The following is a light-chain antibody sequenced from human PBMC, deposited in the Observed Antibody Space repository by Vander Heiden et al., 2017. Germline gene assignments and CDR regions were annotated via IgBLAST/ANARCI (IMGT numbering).Light chain of an antibody. CDR3: QQDDNLPQA. J-gene: IGKJ4*01. V-gene: IGKV1-33*01. CDR1: QDISNY. Sequence: DIQMTQPPSSLSASVGDRVTITCQASQDISNYLNWYQQKPGKAPKLLIYDASNLETGVPSRFSGTGSGTDFTFTISSLQPEDLATYYCQQDDNLPQAFGGGTKVXIK. CDR2: DAS.